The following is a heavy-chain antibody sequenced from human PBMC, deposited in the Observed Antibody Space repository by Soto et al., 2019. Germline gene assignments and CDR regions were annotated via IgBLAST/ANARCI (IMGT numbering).Heavy chain of an antibody. CDR1: GDTLSNFD. D-gene: IGHD3-10*01. CDR2: MYPNNGQT. V-gene: IGHV1-8*01. CDR3: ATGSDDLVYLIY. J-gene: IGHJ4*02. Sequence: GASVKVSCKASGDTLSNFDFNWVRQATGQGLEWMGWMYPNNGQTAYARTFQGRVTMTWNSSISTAYMELSSLTSEDTAVYYCATGSDDLVYLIYWGKGTLVTVSS.